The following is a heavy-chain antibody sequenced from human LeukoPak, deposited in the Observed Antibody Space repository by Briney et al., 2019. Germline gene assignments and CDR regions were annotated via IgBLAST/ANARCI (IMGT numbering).Heavy chain of an antibody. D-gene: IGHD6-19*01. V-gene: IGHV1-2*02. CDR1: GYTFTGYY. J-gene: IGHJ6*02. CDR2: INPNSGGT. CDR3: ARDQPPDSSGWYNYYYGMGV. Sequence: ASVKVSCKASGYTFTGYYMHWVRQAPGQGLEWMGWINPNSGGTNYAQKFQGRVTMTRDTSISTAYLELSRLRSDDTAVYYCARDQPPDSSGWYNYYYGMGVWGQGTMVTVSS.